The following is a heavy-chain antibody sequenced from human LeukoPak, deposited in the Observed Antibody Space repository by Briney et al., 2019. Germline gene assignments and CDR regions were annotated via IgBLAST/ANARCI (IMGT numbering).Heavy chain of an antibody. CDR1: GFTFSSYS. CDR3: ARVGSSWLNFDY. J-gene: IGHJ4*02. Sequence: GGSLRLSCAASGFTFSSYSMNWVRKAPGKGLERVSYISGSSGTISYADSVKGRFTISRDNAKNSLYLQMNSLRDEDTAIYYCARVGSSWLNFDYWGQGTLVTVSS. CDR2: ISGSSGTI. V-gene: IGHV3-48*02. D-gene: IGHD6-13*01.